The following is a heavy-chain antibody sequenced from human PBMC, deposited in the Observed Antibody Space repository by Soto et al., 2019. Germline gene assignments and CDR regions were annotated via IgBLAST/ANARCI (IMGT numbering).Heavy chain of an antibody. Sequence: QVQLQQWGAGLVKPSETLSLTCAVYGGSFSGYYWSWIRQPPGKGLEWIGEINHSGSTNYNPSLKSRVTISVDTSKNQFSLKLSSVTAADTAVYYCARGHYYYGMDVWGQGTTVTVSS. J-gene: IGHJ6*02. CDR3: ARGHYYYGMDV. CDR2: INHSGST. V-gene: IGHV4-34*01. CDR1: GGSFSGYY.